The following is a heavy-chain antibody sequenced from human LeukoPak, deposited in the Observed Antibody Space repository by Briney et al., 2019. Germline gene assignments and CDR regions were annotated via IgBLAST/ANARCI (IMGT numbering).Heavy chain of an antibody. CDR1: GYTFTGYY. CDR3: ARGIAAGSWDDY. D-gene: IGHD6-13*01. V-gene: IGHV1-8*03. Sequence: ASVKVSCKASGYTFTGYYMHWVRQAPGQGLEWMGWINPNSGGTGYAQKFQGRDTITRNTSISTAYMELSSLRSEDTAVYYCARGIAAGSWDDYWGQGTLVTVSS. J-gene: IGHJ4*02. CDR2: INPNSGGT.